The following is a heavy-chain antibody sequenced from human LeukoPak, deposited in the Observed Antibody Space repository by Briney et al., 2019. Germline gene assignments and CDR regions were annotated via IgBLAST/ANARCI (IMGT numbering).Heavy chain of an antibody. D-gene: IGHD3-22*01. CDR2: ISSSSSYI. V-gene: IGHV3-21*01. CDR3: ARSPDYYDSSGYPFDY. J-gene: IGHJ4*02. Sequence: PGGSLRLSCAASGFTFSSYSMNWVRQAPGKGLEWVSSISSSSSYIYYADSVKGRFTISRDNAKNSLYLQMNSLRAEDTAVYYCARSPDYYDSSGYPFDYWGQGTLVTVSS. CDR1: GFTFSSYS.